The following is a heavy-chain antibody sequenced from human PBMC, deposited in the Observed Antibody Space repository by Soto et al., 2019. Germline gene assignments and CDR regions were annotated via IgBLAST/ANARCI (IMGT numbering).Heavy chain of an antibody. CDR1: GGSFSGYY. J-gene: IGHJ5*02. V-gene: IGHV4-34*01. CDR2: INHSGST. Sequence: SQTLSLTCAVYGGSFSGYYWSWIRQPPGKGLEWIGEINHSGSTNYNPSLKSRVTISVDTSKNQFSLKLSSVTAADTAVYYCARGLGRRTMIVGAPVRWFNPCCQGTLGTVSS. CDR3: ARGLGRRTMIVGAPVRWFNP. D-gene: IGHD3-22*01.